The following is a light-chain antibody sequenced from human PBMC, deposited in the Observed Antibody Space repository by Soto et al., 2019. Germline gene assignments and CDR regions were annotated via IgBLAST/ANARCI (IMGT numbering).Light chain of an antibody. CDR2: DVV. Sequence: QSALTQPASVSGSPGQSITIPCTGTSSDVGGFNSVSWYQLRPGTAPKLILYDVVDRPSGVSYRFSGSKSGNTASLTISGLQAADEADYFCSSYTSTMTNVFGSGTKSPS. CDR1: SSDVGGFNS. CDR3: SSYTSTMTNV. J-gene: IGLJ1*01. V-gene: IGLV2-14*03.